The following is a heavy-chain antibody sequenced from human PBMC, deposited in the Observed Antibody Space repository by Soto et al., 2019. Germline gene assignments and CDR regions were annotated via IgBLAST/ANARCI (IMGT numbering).Heavy chain of an antibody. CDR1: GYTFTSYY. Sequence: ASVKVSCKASGYTFTSYYMHWVRQAPGQGLEWMGIINPSGGSTSYAQKFQGRVTMTRDTSTSTVYMELSSLRSEDTAVYYCARVKLVVVAATGRFDYWGQGTLVPVSS. V-gene: IGHV1-46*03. D-gene: IGHD2-15*01. J-gene: IGHJ4*02. CDR3: ARVKLVVVAATGRFDY. CDR2: INPSGGST.